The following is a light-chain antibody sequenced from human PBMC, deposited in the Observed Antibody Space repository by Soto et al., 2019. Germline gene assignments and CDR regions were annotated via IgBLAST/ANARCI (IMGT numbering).Light chain of an antibody. Sequence: DIQMTQSPSALSASVGDRVTITCRASQSITNYLNWYQQKPGEAPKLLIYAASRLQSGVPSRFSGSGSGTDFTLTINTLPPEDIATYSCQQSYSTNRFGGRTKV. J-gene: IGKJ4*01. CDR3: QQSYSTNR. CDR1: QSITNY. CDR2: AAS. V-gene: IGKV1-39*01.